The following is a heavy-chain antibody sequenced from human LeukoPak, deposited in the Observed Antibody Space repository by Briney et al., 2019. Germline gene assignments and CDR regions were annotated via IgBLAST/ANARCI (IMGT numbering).Heavy chain of an antibody. J-gene: IGHJ6*03. D-gene: IGHD1-26*01. Sequence: SETLSLTCTVYGDSMHSYYWSWIRQSPEKGLEWIGRAYRGVNAYYNPSLQSRVTISVDKSNNQFSLDLASVTAADTARYYCAKEKSGTLTRAYYYIDVWGRGITVTVSS. CDR1: GDSMHSYY. CDR2: AYRGVNA. V-gene: IGHV4-4*07. CDR3: AKEKSGTLTRAYYYIDV.